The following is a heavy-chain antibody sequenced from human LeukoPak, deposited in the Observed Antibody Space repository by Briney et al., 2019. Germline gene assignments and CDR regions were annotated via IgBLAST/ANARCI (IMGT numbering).Heavy chain of an antibody. D-gene: IGHD4-17*01. CDR3: ARAGSTTVTTGPRY. CDR1: GFIFSQYS. CDR2: LRSSSET. V-gene: IGHV3-48*01. J-gene: IGHJ4*02. Sequence: GGSLRLSCAASGFIFSQYSMNWVRQAPGKGLEWVSHLRSSSETFYADSVKGRFTISRDNARNLMYLQMNNLRGEDTAIYYCARAGSTTVTTGPRYWGQGTLVTVSS.